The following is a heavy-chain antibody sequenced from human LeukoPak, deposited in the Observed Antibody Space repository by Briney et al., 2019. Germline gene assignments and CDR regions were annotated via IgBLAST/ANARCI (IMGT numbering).Heavy chain of an antibody. D-gene: IGHD5-18*01. V-gene: IGHV3-23*01. Sequence: PGGSLRLSCAASGFTFSSYAMSWVRQAPGKGLEWVSAISGSGGSTYYADSVKGRLTISRDNSKNTLYLQMYSLRAEDTAVYYCAKVSQGYSFIFDYWGQGTLVTVSS. CDR3: AKVSQGYSFIFDY. CDR2: ISGSGGST. CDR1: GFTFSSYA. J-gene: IGHJ4*02.